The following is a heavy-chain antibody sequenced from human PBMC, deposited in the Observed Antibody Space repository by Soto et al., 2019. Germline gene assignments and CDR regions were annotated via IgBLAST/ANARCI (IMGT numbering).Heavy chain of an antibody. CDR3: ARGRRNPLRDYYYGMDV. J-gene: IGHJ6*02. V-gene: IGHV4-31*03. CDR2: IYYSGST. D-gene: IGHD2-2*01. CDR1: GGSISSGGSY. Sequence: LSLTCTVSGGSISSGGSYWSWIRQHPGKGLEWIGYIYYSGSTSYNPSLKSRVTISVDTSKNQFSLKLSSVTAADTAVYSCARGRRNPLRDYYYGMDVWGQGTTVTVPS.